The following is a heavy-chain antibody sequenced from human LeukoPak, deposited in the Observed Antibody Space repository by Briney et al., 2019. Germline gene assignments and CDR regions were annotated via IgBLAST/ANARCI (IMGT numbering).Heavy chain of an antibody. CDR2: ISHIGRT. CDR1: GDSFSSHY. V-gene: IGHV4-59*11. Sequence: SETLSLTCAVSGDSFSSHYWTWIRQSPGAGLEWIGYISHIGRTNYNPSLKSRVTISIDTSKNQFSLKLRSVTAADTAVYYCARDLVTVTKGFDIWGQGTMVSVSS. D-gene: IGHD4-17*01. J-gene: IGHJ3*02. CDR3: ARDLVTVTKGFDI.